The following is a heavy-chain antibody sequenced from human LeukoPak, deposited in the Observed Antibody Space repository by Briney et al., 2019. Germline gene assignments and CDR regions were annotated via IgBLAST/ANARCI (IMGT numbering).Heavy chain of an antibody. CDR1: GFTFSAYA. V-gene: IGHV3-23*01. D-gene: IGHD6-19*01. J-gene: IGHJ4*02. CDR2: VSGSGLST. CDR3: AKKTSSGWFTFDY. Sequence: GGSLRLSCAASGFTFSAYAMSWVRQAPGKGLEWVSAVSGSGLSTYYADSVKGRFTISRDNSKNTLYLQMNSLRAEDTAVYYCAKKTSSGWFTFDYWGQGTLVTVSS.